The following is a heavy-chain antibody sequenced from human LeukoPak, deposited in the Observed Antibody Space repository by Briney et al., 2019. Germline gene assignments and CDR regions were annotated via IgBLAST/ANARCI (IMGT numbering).Heavy chain of an antibody. CDR3: ARGGYCSGGSCSTYYYYYGMDV. CDR1: GGSISSYY. V-gene: IGHV4-59*01. CDR2: IYYSGST. Sequence: SETLSLTCTVSGGSISSYYWSWIRQPPGKGLEWIGYIYYSGSTNYNPSLKSRVTISVDTSKNQFSLKLSSVTAADTAVYYCARGGYCSGGSCSTYYYYYGMDVWAKGPRSPSP. J-gene: IGHJ6*02. D-gene: IGHD2-15*01.